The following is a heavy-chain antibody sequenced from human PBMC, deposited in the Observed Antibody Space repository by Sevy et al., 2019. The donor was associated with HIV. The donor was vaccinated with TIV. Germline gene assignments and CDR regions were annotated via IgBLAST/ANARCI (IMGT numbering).Heavy chain of an antibody. CDR2: IYHSGST. J-gene: IGHJ3*02. CDR1: GGSISSSNW. Sequence: SETLSLTCAVSGGSISSSNWWNWVRQPPGKGLEWIGEIYHSGSTNYNPSLKSRVTIPVDKSRNHFSLKLSSVTAADTAVYYCARGLYSSSSPLGAFDIWGQGTMVTVSS. CDR3: ARGLYSSSSPLGAFDI. V-gene: IGHV4-4*02. D-gene: IGHD6-13*01.